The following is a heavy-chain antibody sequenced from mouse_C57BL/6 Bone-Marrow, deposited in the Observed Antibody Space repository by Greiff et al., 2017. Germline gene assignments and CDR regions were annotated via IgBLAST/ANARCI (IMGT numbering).Heavy chain of an antibody. CDR1: GYTFTSYG. CDR3: ASTVGWCAY. V-gene: IGHV1-81*01. J-gene: IGHJ3*01. Sequence: VMLVESGAELARPGASVKLSCKASGYTFTSYGISWVKQRTGQGLEWIGEIYPRSGNTYYNEKFKGKATLTADKSSSTAYMELRSLTSEDSAVYFCASTVGWCAYWGQGTLVTVSA. CDR2: IYPRSGNT.